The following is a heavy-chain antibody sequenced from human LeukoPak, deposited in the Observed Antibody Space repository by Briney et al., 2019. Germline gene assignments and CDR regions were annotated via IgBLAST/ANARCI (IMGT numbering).Heavy chain of an antibody. CDR2: ISGSGGST. V-gene: IGHV3-23*01. CDR3: AKAGSNGYGWGPLNWVDP. CDR1: GFTFSSYG. D-gene: IGHD5-12*01. J-gene: IGHJ5*02. Sequence: PGGSLRLSCAASGFTFSSYGMSWVRQAPGKGLEWVSAISGSGGSTYYADSVKGRFTISRDNSKNTLYLQMNSLRAEDTAVYYCAKAGSNGYGWGPLNWVDPWGQGTLVTVSS.